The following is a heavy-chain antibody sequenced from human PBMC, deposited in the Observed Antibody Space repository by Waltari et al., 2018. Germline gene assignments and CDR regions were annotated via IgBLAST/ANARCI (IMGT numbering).Heavy chain of an antibody. CDR3: ASTYYDILTGYSPTDY. J-gene: IGHJ4*02. Sequence: QVQLQQWGAGLLKPSETLSLTCAVYGGSFSGYYWSWIRQPPGKGLEWIGEINHSGSTNYNPSLKRRVTISVDTSKNQFSLKLSSVTAADTAVYYCASTYYDILTGYSPTDYWGQGTLVTVSS. D-gene: IGHD3-9*01. V-gene: IGHV4-34*01. CDR2: INHSGST. CDR1: GGSFSGYY.